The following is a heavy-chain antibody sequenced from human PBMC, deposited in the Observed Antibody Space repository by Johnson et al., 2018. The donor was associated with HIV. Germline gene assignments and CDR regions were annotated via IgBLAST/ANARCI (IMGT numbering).Heavy chain of an antibody. J-gene: IGHJ3*02. CDR1: GFTFSSYD. D-gene: IGHD3-16*02. CDR3: AREWGMITFGGVIPRNALDI. V-gene: IGHV3-13*01. CDR2: IGTAGDT. Sequence: MLLVESGGGLVQPGGSLRLSCAASGFTFSSYDMHWVRQATGKGLEWVSAIGTAGDTYYPGSVKGRFTISRENAKNSLYLQMNSLRAGDTAVYYCAREWGMITFGGVIPRNALDIWGQGTMVTVSS.